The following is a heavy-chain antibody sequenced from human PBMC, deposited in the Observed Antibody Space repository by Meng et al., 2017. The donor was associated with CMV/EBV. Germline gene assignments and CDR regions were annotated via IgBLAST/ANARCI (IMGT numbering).Heavy chain of an antibody. J-gene: IGHJ6*02. D-gene: IGHD2-2*01. CDR2: IWYDGSNK. CDR3: AKDFRDIVVVPAAEQNYYYYGMDV. CDR1: GFTFSSYG. Sequence: GESLKISCAASGFTFSSYGMHWVRQAPGKGLEWVAVIWYDGSNKYYADSVKGRFTISRDNSKNTLYLQMNSLRAEDTAVYYCAKDFRDIVVVPAAEQNYYYYGMDVWGQGTTVTASS. V-gene: IGHV3-33*06.